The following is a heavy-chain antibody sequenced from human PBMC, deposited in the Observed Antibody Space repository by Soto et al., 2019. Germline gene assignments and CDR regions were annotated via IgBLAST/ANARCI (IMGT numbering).Heavy chain of an antibody. D-gene: IGHD3-10*01. CDR3: ASLYGSGRRGMEV. CDR2: IHYSGST. J-gene: IGHJ6*02. V-gene: IGHV4-59*08. Sequence: SETLSLTCPVSVGSISSYFWSWVRHPPGKGLEWIGYIHYSGSTNYNPSLKSRVTISVDTSKNQFSLKLSSVTAADTAVYYCASLYGSGRRGMEVWGQGTTVTVSS. CDR1: VGSISSYF.